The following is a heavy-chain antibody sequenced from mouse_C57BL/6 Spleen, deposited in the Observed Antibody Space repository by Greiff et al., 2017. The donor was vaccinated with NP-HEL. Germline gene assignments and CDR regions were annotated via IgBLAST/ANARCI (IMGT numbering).Heavy chain of an antibody. Sequence: ESGPGLVKPSQSLSLTCSVTGYSITSGYYWNWIRQFPGNKREWMGYISYDGSNNYNPSLKNRISITRDTSKNQFFLKLNSVTTEDTATYYCAREKVYYSNRGGFAYWGQGTLVTVSA. V-gene: IGHV3-6*01. CDR3: AREKVYYSNRGGFAY. CDR2: ISYDGSN. J-gene: IGHJ3*01. CDR1: GYSITSGYY. D-gene: IGHD2-5*01.